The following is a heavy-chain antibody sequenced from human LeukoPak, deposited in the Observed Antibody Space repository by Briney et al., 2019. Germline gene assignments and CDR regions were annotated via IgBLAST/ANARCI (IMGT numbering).Heavy chain of an antibody. J-gene: IGHJ4*02. Sequence: PGESLKISCKGSGYSFTSYWIGWVRQMPGKGLEWMGIIYPGDSDTRYSPSFQGQVTISADKSISTAYLQWSSLKASDTAMYYCVSLEVGAYGGSRFDYWGQGTLVTVSS. V-gene: IGHV5-51*01. CDR3: VSLEVGAYGGSRFDY. CDR1: GYSFTSYW. CDR2: IYPGDSDT. D-gene: IGHD1-26*01.